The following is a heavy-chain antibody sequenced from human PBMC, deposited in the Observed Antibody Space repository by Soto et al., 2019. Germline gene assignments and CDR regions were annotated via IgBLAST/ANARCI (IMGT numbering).Heavy chain of an antibody. CDR2: INPNSGGT. J-gene: IGHJ4*02. CDR1: GYTFTGYY. V-gene: IGHV1-2*02. CDR3: ARDPITMIRGVIPPLDY. D-gene: IGHD3-10*01. Sequence: ASVKVSCKASGYTFTGYYMHWVRQAPGQGLEWMGWINPNSGGTNDAQNFQGRVTMTRDTSISTAYMELSRLRSDDTAVYYCARDPITMIRGVIPPLDYWGQGTLVTVSS.